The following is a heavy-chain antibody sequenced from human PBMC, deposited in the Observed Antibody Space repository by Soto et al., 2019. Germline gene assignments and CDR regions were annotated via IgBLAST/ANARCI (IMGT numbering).Heavy chain of an antibody. CDR1: EFSLSNARMG. D-gene: IGHD3-10*01. J-gene: IGHJ3*02. CDR2: IFSNDEK. V-gene: IGHV2-26*01. CDR3: ARSAANYCSAPWLAFDT. Sequence: QVTLKESGPVLVKPTEPFTLTCTVSEFSLSNARMGVSCIRQPPGKTLERLAHIFSNDEKYYSTSLKSRLTMSKDTSKRQVVLSMTNMGPVATATYYCARSAANYCSAPWLAFDTWGQGTMVTVSS.